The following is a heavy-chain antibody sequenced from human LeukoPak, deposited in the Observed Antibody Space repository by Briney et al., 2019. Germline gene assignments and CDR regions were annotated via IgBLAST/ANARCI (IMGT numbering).Heavy chain of an antibody. CDR2: ISGSGGST. J-gene: IGHJ4*02. D-gene: IGHD3-22*01. V-gene: IGHV3-23*01. CDR3: ARGYYDSSGYVDY. Sequence: GGSLRLSCAASGFTFSSYAMSWVRQAPGKGLEWVSAISGSGGSTYDADSVKGRFTISRDNSKNTLYLQMNSLRAEDTAVYYCARGYYDSSGYVDYWGQGTLVTVSS. CDR1: GFTFSSYA.